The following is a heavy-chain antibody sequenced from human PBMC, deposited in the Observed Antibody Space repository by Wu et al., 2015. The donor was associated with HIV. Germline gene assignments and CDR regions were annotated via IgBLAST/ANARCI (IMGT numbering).Heavy chain of an antibody. CDR1: GYTFTYYD. CDR3: ARQRAYTDGWYIYDY. CDR2: MNPNSGNT. Sequence: QVQLVQSGAEVKKPGASVKVSCKASGYTFTYYDINWVRQATGQGLEWMGWMNPNSGNTGYAQKFQGRVTMTRNTSMRTAYMELSSLRSDDTAIYFCARQRAYTDGWYIYDYWGQGTLVTVSS. J-gene: IGHJ4*02. D-gene: IGHD6-19*01. V-gene: IGHV1-8*01.